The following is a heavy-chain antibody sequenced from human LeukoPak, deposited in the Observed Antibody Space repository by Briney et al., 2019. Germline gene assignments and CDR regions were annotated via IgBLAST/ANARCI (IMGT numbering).Heavy chain of an antibody. Sequence: ASVKVSCKASGYTFTGYYMHWVRQAPGQGLEWMGWINPNSGGTNYAQKFQGRVTMTRDTSISTAYMELSRLRSDDTAVYYCARESRYSSGWYYGFDPWGQGTLVTVSS. CDR1: GYTFTGYY. J-gene: IGHJ5*02. CDR3: ARESRYSSGWYYGFDP. V-gene: IGHV1-2*02. CDR2: INPNSGGT. D-gene: IGHD6-19*01.